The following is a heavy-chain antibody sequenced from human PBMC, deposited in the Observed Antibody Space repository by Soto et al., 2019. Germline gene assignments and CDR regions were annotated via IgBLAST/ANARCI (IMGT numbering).Heavy chain of an antibody. CDR1: GFTFSDHY. CDR3: ARGLNGFDL. Sequence: EVQLVESGGDLAQPGGSLRLSCAASGFTFSDHYMDWVRQAPGKGLEWVGRIRNKANGYTTEYAASVKGRFTISRDDSKTSLYLQMNSLKIEDTAVYYCARGLNGFDLWGRGTLVSVSS. V-gene: IGHV3-72*01. CDR2: IRNKANGYTT. J-gene: IGHJ2*01.